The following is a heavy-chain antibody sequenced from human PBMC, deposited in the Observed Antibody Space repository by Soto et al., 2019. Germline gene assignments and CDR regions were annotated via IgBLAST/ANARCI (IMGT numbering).Heavy chain of an antibody. J-gene: IGHJ4*02. Sequence: LSWVRQAPGKGLEWVAAINDRGDTTHYADSVKGRFTISRDTSKNTLYLQMNTLRAEDTAVYYCAKDKPGTTSFDYWGRGTLVTVSS. CDR3: AKDKPGTTSFDY. D-gene: IGHD1-1*01. V-gene: IGHV3-23*01. CDR2: INDRGDTT.